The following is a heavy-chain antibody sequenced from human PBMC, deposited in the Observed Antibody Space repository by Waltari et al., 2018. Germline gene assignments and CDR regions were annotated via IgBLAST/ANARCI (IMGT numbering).Heavy chain of an antibody. CDR1: GGSFRSNA. CDR3: ASGSSSRLDMDV. Sequence: QVQLVQSGAEVKKPGSSVKVPCKASGGSFRSNANSWVRQAPGQGLEWMGGIIPIFGTANYAQKFQGRVTITTDESTSTAYMELSSLRSEDTAVYYCASGSSSRLDMDVWGKGTTVTVSS. V-gene: IGHV1-69*05. CDR2: IIPIFGTA. D-gene: IGHD6-13*01. J-gene: IGHJ6*03.